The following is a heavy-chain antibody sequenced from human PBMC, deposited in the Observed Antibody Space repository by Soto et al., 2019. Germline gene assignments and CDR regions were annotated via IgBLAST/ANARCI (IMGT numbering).Heavy chain of an antibody. Sequence: LRLSCAASGFTVSSNYMSWVRQAPGKGLEWVSVIYSGGSTYYADSVKGRFTISRDNSKNTLYLQMNSLRAEDTAVYYCARGYCSSTSCPNRYYYYYGMDVWGQGTTVTVSS. J-gene: IGHJ6*02. CDR1: GFTVSSNY. CDR3: ARGYCSSTSCPNRYYYYYGMDV. D-gene: IGHD2-2*01. CDR2: IYSGGST. V-gene: IGHV3-53*01.